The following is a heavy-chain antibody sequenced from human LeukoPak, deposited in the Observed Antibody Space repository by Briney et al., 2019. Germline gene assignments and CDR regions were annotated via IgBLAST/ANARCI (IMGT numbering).Heavy chain of an antibody. CDR3: ARDYITIFGVVIASTDY. V-gene: IGHV3-21*01. CDR1: GFDFSTYA. Sequence: KPGGSLRLSCAASGFDFSTYAINWVRQAPGKGLEWVSSISTMSNYIFYGDSVKGRFTISRDNAKNSVYLQMNSLRPEDTAVYYCARDYITIFGVVIASTDYWGQGTLVTVSS. J-gene: IGHJ4*02. CDR2: ISTMSNYI. D-gene: IGHD3-3*01.